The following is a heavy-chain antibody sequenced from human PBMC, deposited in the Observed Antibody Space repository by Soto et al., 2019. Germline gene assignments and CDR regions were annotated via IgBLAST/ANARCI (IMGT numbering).Heavy chain of an antibody. V-gene: IGHV1-69*13. J-gene: IGHJ6*02. CDR3: ARPGDIVLVPAALPSNYYYGMDV. Sequence: ASVKVSCKASGGTFSSYAISWVRQAPGQGLEWMGGIIPIFGTANYAQKFQGRVTITADESTSTAYMELSSLRSEDTAVYYCARPGDIVLVPAALPSNYYYGMDVWCQGTTVTVSS. CDR2: IIPIFGTA. CDR1: GGTFSSYA. D-gene: IGHD2-2*01.